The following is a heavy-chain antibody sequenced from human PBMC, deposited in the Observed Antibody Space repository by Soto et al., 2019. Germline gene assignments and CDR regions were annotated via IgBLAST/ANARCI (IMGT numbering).Heavy chain of an antibody. CDR3: ARVHYDFWSGYYWAPNYYYGMDV. CDR1: AGSLSSGGYY. V-gene: IGHV4-31*03. CDR2: IYYSEST. D-gene: IGHD3-3*01. Sequence: TLSVTCTVSAGSLSSGGYYWSWVRRPPGKGLECFGYIYYSESTYYNPSLKSRVTISVDTSKNQFSLKLSSVTAADTAVYYCARVHYDFWSGYYWAPNYYYGMDVWGQGTTVTVS. J-gene: IGHJ6*02.